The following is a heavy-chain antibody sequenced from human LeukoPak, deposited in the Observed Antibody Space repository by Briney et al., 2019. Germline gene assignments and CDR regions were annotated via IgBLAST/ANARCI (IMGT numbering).Heavy chain of an antibody. J-gene: IGHJ5*02. D-gene: IGHD2-15*01. CDR2: IIPIFGTA. Sequence: SVKVSCKASGGTFSSYAISWVRQAPGQGLEWMGGIIPIFGTANYAQKFQGRVTMTTDTSTSTAYMELRSLRSDDTAVYYRARRYRAPLRWFDPWGQGTLVTVSS. V-gene: IGHV1-69*05. CDR1: GGTFSSYA. CDR3: ARRYRAPLRWFDP.